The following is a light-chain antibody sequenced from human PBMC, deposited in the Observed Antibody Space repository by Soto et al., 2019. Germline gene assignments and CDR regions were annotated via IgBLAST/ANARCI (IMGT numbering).Light chain of an antibody. V-gene: IGLV2-23*02. CDR3: CSYAGSSTVV. J-gene: IGLJ2*01. CDR2: EVS. Sequence: QSALTQPASVSGSPGQSITISCTGTSSDVWSYNLVSWYQQHPGKAPKLMIYEVSKRPSGGSNRFSGSKSGNTASLTISGLQAEDEADYYCCSYAGSSTVVFGGGTKLTVL. CDR1: SSDVWSYNL.